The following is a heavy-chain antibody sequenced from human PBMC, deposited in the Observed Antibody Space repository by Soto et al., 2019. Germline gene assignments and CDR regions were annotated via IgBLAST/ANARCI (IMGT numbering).Heavy chain of an antibody. CDR3: ARGGSSSSWYWQY. Sequence: LRLSCAASGLIFSKLWMAWVRQSPGKGLEWVANIKHDGSEKYYVDSVGGRFTISRDNAENSLYLQMNSLRAEDTAVYYCARGGSSSSWYWQYWGQGTLVTVSS. CDR1: GLIFSKLW. J-gene: IGHJ4*02. CDR2: IKHDGSEK. D-gene: IGHD6-13*01. V-gene: IGHV3-7*01.